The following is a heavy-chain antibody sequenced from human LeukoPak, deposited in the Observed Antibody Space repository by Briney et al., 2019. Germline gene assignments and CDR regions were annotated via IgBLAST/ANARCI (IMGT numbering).Heavy chain of an antibody. J-gene: IGHJ4*02. CDR2: INHSGST. D-gene: IGHD6-6*01. CDR1: GGSFSGYY. Sequence: PSETLSLTCAVYGGSFSGYYWSWIRQPPGKGLEWIGEINHSGSTNYNPSLKSRVTISVDMSKNQFSLKLSSVTAADTAVYYCARGGGKYSSSAFDYWGQGTLVTVSS. CDR3: ARGGGKYSSSAFDY. V-gene: IGHV4-34*01.